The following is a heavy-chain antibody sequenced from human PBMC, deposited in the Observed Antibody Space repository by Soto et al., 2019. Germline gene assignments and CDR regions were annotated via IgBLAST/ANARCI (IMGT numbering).Heavy chain of an antibody. V-gene: IGHV3-21*01. CDR2: ISSSSSYI. CDR1: GFTFSSYS. CDR3: ARDKSKCGGDCYFYGMDV. D-gene: IGHD2-21*01. Sequence: PGGSLRLSCAASGFTFSSYSMNWVRQAPGKGLEWVSSISSSSSYIYYADSVRGRFTISRDNAKNSLYLQMNSLRAEDTAVYYCARDKSKCGGDCYFYGMDVWGRGTTVTVSS. J-gene: IGHJ6*01.